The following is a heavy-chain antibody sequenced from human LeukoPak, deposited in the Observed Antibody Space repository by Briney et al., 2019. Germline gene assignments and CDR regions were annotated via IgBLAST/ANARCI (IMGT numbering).Heavy chain of an antibody. D-gene: IGHD3-10*01. CDR3: ARDRGDFYFDY. CDR2: IIPILGIA. V-gene: IGHV1-69*04. Sequence: SVKVSCKASGGTFSSYAISWVRQAPGQGLEWMGRIIPILGIANYAQKFQGRVTITADKSTSTAYMELSSLRSEDTAVYYCARDRGDFYFDYWGQGTLVTVSS. CDR1: GGTFSSYA. J-gene: IGHJ4*02.